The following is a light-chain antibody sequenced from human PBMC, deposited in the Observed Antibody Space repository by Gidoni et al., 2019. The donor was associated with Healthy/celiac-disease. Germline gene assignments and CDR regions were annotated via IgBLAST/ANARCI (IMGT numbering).Light chain of an antibody. CDR3: QQYTNWLVA. Sequence: EIVMTQSPATLSVSPGERATLSCRASQSVSSNLALYQQKPGQATRLLIYGSSTMATGIPALFSGSGSGTDFTLTIRSLHSADFAVYYCQQYTNWLVAFGPGTKVDIK. CDR1: QSVSSN. V-gene: IGKV3-15*01. CDR2: GSS. J-gene: IGKJ3*01.